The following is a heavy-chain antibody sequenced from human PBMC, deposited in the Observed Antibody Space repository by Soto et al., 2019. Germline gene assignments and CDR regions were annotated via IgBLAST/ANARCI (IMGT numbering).Heavy chain of an antibody. V-gene: IGHV1-2*04. CDR3: ARDCGGDCPYYFDY. J-gene: IGHJ4*02. Sequence: ASVKVSCKASGYTFTGYYMHWVRQAPGQGLEWMGWINPNSGGTNYAQKFQGWVTMTRDTSISTAYMELSRLRSDDTAVYYCARDCGGDCPYYFDYWGQETLVTVSS. CDR1: GYTFTGYY. CDR2: INPNSGGT. D-gene: IGHD2-21*02.